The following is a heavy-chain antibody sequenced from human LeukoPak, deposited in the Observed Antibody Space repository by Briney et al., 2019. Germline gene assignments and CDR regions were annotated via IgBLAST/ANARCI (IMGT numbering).Heavy chain of an antibody. J-gene: IGHJ4*02. CDR3: ARGYCSSTSCSYFDY. D-gene: IGHD2-2*01. CDR2: IHPGDSDI. V-gene: IGHV5-51*01. CDR1: GYSFTSYW. Sequence: GESLKISCKGSGYSFTSYWIGWVRQMPGKGLEWMGIIHPGDSDIRYSPSFQGQVTISADKSISTAYPQWSSLKASDTAMYYCARGYCSSTSCSYFDYWGQGTLFTVSS.